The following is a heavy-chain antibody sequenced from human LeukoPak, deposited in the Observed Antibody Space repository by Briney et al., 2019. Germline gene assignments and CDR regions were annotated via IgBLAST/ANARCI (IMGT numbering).Heavy chain of an antibody. V-gene: IGHV1-8*01. CDR2: MNPNSGNT. D-gene: IGHD3-9*01. Sequence: GASVKVSCKASGYTFTRDNINWVRQATGQGLEWMGWMNPNSGNTGYAQKFQGRVTMTRNTSISTAYMELSSLRSEDTAVYYCASIGYDILTDYHNWFDPWGQGTLVTVSS. CDR3: ASIGYDILTDYHNWFDP. J-gene: IGHJ5*02. CDR1: GYTFTRDN.